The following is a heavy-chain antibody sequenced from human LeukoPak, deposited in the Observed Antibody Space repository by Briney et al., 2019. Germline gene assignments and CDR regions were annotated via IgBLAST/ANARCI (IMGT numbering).Heavy chain of an antibody. CDR2: IHSGGST. J-gene: IGHJ4*02. CDR1: GFAVSSKY. V-gene: IGHV3-53*01. Sequence: TGGSLRLSCAASGFAVSSKYMSCVRQAPGKGLEWVSVIHSGGSTHYADSVKGRFTISRDNSKNTVYLQMNSLRAEDTAVYYCARDRHYYDTSGDRSYFFDYWGQGTLVIVSS. CDR3: ARDRHYYDTSGDRSYFFDY. D-gene: IGHD3-22*01.